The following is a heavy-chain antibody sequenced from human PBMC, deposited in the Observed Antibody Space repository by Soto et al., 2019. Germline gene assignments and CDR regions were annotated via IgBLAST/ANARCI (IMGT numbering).Heavy chain of an antibody. D-gene: IGHD1-1*01. CDR2: IWYDGSNK. CDR3: ARDPTEANNYCCDMAV. Sequence: QVQLVESGGGVVQPGRSLRLSCAASGFTFSRYGMHWVRQAPGKGLEWVAGIWYDGSNKYYEDFVKGRFTISRDNSKNTRYLQINSLRAEDTAVYYCARDPTEANNYCCDMAVWGKGTAVTVSS. J-gene: IGHJ6*03. CDR1: GFTFSRYG. V-gene: IGHV3-33*01.